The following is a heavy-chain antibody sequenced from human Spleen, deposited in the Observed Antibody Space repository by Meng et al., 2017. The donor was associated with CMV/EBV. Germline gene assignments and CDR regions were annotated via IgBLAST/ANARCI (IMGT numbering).Heavy chain of an antibody. D-gene: IGHD4-17*01. CDR2: INHSGST. V-gene: IGHV4-34*01. CDR3: ASLGSIYGDYRYYFDY. CDR1: GGSFSGYY. Sequence: QVQLQQWGAGLLKPSETLSLTCAVYGGSFSGYYWSWIRQPPGKGLEWIGEINHSGSTNYNPSLKSRVTISVDTSKNQFSLKLSSVTAADTAVYYCASLGSIYGDYRYYFDYWGQGTLVTVSS. J-gene: IGHJ4*02.